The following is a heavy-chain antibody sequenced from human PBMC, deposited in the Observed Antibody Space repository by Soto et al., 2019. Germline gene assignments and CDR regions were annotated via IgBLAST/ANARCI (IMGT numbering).Heavy chain of an antibody. CDR3: ARGRDGEY. V-gene: IGHV1-18*01. J-gene: IGHJ4*02. CDR1: GYTFTSYG. CDR2: ISAHNGNT. D-gene: IGHD3-10*01. Sequence: QVHLVQSGAEVKKPGASVKVSCTASGYTFTSYGITWVRQAPGQGLEWMGWISAHNGNTDYAQKLQGRVIVTRDTSASTASMELRSLRSDETAVYYCARGRDGEYWGQGALVTVSS.